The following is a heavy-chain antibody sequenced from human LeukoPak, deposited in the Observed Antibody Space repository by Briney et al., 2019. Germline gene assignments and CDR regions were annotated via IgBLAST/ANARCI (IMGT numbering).Heavy chain of an antibody. D-gene: IGHD3-22*01. Sequence: GASVKVSCKVSGYTLTELSMHWVRQAPGKGLEWMGRFDPEDGETIYAQKFQGRVTMTADTSTDTAYMELSSLRSEDTAVYYCARSTRAITMIVVELGYHYMDVWGKGTTVTVSS. CDR2: FDPEDGET. CDR1: GYTLTELS. J-gene: IGHJ6*03. CDR3: ARSTRAITMIVVELGYHYMDV. V-gene: IGHV1-24*01.